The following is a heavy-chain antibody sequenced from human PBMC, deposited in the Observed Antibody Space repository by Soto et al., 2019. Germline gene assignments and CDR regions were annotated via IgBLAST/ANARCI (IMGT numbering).Heavy chain of an antibody. J-gene: IGHJ5*02. CDR1: GGSFSGYY. CDR2: INHSGST. V-gene: IGHV4-34*01. Sequence: SETLSLTCAVYGGSFSGYYWSWIRQPPGKGLEWIGEINHSGSTNYNPFLKSRVTISVDTSKNQFSLKLSSVTAADTAVYYCASPKIALYNWFDPWGQGTLVT. D-gene: IGHD3-3*02. CDR3: ASPKIALYNWFDP.